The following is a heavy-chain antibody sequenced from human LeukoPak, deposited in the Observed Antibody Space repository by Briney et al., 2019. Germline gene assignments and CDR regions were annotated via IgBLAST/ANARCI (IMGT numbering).Heavy chain of an antibody. CDR1: GYTFTSYG. CDR3: ARARGPYYDILTGYSHFDY. Sequence: ASVKVSCKASGYTFTSYGISWVRQAPGQGLEWMGWISAYNGNTNYAQKLQGRVTMTTDTSTSTAYMELRSLRSDDTAVYYRARARGPYYDILTGYSHFDYWGQGTLVTVSS. D-gene: IGHD3-9*01. CDR2: ISAYNGNT. J-gene: IGHJ4*02. V-gene: IGHV1-18*04.